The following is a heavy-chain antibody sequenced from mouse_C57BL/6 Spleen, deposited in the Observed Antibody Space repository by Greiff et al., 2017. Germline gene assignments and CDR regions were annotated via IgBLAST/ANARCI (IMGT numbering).Heavy chain of an antibody. Sequence: VQLQQSGPELVKPGASVKISCKASGYAFSSSWMNWVKQRPGKGLEWIGRIYPGDGDTNYNGKFKGKATLTADKSSSAAYMQLSILTSEDSAVYFGARHFTTVVGGAMDYWGQGTSVTVSS. D-gene: IGHD1-1*01. CDR3: ARHFTTVVGGAMDY. V-gene: IGHV1-82*01. J-gene: IGHJ4*01. CDR2: IYPGDGDT. CDR1: GYAFSSSW.